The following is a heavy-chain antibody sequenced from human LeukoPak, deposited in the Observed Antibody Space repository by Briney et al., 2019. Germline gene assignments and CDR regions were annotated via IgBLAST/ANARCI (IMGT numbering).Heavy chain of an antibody. CDR2: IYPGDSDT. D-gene: IGHD3-22*01. V-gene: IGHV5-51*01. CDR1: GYSFSSYW. Sequence: GESLKISCKGSGYSFSSYWIGWVRQIPGKGLEWMGIIYPGDSDTRYSPSFQGQVTISADKSISTAYLQWSSLKASDTAMYYCARRADSSGFYSAPGYWGQGTLVTVSS. CDR3: ARRADSSGFYSAPGY. J-gene: IGHJ4*02.